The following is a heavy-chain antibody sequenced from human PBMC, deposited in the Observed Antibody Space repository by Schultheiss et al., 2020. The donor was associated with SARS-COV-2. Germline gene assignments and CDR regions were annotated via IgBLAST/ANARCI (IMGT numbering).Heavy chain of an antibody. CDR2: ISVSGGTT. J-gene: IGHJ4*02. Sequence: GGSLRLSCVASGFTFSNYVMNWVRQAPGKGLEWFSSISVSGGTTNFADSVKGRFTISRNNAKNTLSLQLTSLRAEDTAVYYCAKVGWDPADFDNWGQGTLVTVSS. V-gene: IGHV3-23*01. CDR1: GFTFSNYV. CDR3: AKVGWDPADFDN. D-gene: IGHD1-26*01.